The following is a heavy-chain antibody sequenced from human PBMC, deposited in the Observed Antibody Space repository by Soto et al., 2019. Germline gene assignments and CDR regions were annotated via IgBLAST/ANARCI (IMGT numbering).Heavy chain of an antibody. Sequence: GGSLKFSCEASGFNFSSYGIHWVRQAPGKGLEWVAIIWNDGSNEYYADSVKGRFTISRDNSKNTVYLQVSKLRAEDTAVYFCARAQNDSGGYSDSWGQGPLVTVSS. CDR1: GFNFSSYG. CDR3: ARAQNDSGGYSDS. V-gene: IGHV3-33*01. D-gene: IGHD3-22*01. CDR2: IWNDGSNE. J-gene: IGHJ4*02.